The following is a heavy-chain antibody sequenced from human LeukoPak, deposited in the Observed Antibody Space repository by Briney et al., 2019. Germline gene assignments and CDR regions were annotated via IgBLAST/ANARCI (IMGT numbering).Heavy chain of an antibody. Sequence: SVRVSCKASGGTFSSYTISWVRQAPGQGLEWMGRIIPILGIANYAQKFQGRVTITADKSTSTAYMELSSLRSEDTAVYYCACEHSSSPEYFDYWGQGTLVTVSS. D-gene: IGHD6-6*01. V-gene: IGHV1-69*02. CDR3: ACEHSSSPEYFDY. CDR1: GGTFSSYT. J-gene: IGHJ4*02. CDR2: IIPILGIA.